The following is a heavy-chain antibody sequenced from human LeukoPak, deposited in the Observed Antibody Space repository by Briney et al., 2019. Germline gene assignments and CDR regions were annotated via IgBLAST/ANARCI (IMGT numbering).Heavy chain of an antibody. CDR2: FDPEDGET. Sequence: ASVKVSCKVSGYTLTELSMHWVRQAPGKGLEWMGGFDPEDGETIYAQKFQGRLTMTEHTSIDTAYMELSSLRSEDPAVYHCATVVTYHDFWSGYYDWGQGTLVTVSS. V-gene: IGHV1-24*01. CDR1: GYTLTELS. CDR3: ATVVTYHDFWSGYYD. J-gene: IGHJ4*02. D-gene: IGHD3-3*01.